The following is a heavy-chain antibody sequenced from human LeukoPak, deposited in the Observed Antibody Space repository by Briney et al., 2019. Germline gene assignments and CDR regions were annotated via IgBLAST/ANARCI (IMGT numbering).Heavy chain of an antibody. CDR3: ATGSGSYYEYRY. J-gene: IGHJ4*02. CDR1: GGTFSSYA. CDR2: IILIFGTA. Sequence: SVKVSCKASGGTFSSYAISWVRQAPGQGLEWMGGIILIFGTANYAQKFQGRVTITTDESASTAYMELSSLRSEDTAVYYCATGSGSYYEYRYWGQGTLVTVSS. D-gene: IGHD3-10*01. V-gene: IGHV1-69*05.